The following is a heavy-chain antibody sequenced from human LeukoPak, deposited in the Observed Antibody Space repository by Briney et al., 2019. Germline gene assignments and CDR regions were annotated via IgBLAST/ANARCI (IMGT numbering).Heavy chain of an antibody. V-gene: IGHV1-2*02. J-gene: IGHJ4*02. Sequence: APVKVSCKAFGSTLTGYYMTWGRQAPGQGLEWRGWINANSGATNYAQKFQGRVTMTRDTSINTAYMELGGLRPDDTAVYYCAREPPGTSGNDYWGQETLLTVSS. CDR3: AREPPGTSGNDY. CDR1: GSTLTGYY. D-gene: IGHD5-12*01. CDR2: INANSGAT.